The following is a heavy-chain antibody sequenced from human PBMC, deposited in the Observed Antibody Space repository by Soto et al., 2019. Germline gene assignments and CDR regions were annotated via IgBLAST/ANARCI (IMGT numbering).Heavy chain of an antibody. V-gene: IGHV3-43*01. CDR2: ITWDGGRA. J-gene: IGHJ6*02. CDR3: ARGYGSGSYYYYYYGMDV. Sequence: GSLRLSCAASGFTFDDYTMYWVRQGPGKGLEWVSLITWDGGRAQYADSVKGRFTISRDNSKNTLYLQMNSLRAEDTAVYYCARGYGSGSYYYYYYGMDVWGQGTTVTVSS. D-gene: IGHD3-10*01. CDR1: GFTFDDYT.